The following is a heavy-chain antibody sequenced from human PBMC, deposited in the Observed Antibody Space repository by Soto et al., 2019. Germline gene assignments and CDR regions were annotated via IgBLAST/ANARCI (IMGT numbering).Heavy chain of an antibody. CDR1: GYTFTSYA. Sequence: QVQLVQSGAEVKKPGASVKVSCKASGYTFTSYAMHWVRQAPGQRLEWMGWINAGNGNTKYSEKFQGRVTITRDTSARTGYMESSSVGARDTDVYYCEGSAGIAVWGGYWGQGTLVSVAA. V-gene: IGHV1-3*01. J-gene: IGHJ4*02. D-gene: IGHD6-19*01. CDR3: EGSAGIAVWGGY. CDR2: INAGNGNT.